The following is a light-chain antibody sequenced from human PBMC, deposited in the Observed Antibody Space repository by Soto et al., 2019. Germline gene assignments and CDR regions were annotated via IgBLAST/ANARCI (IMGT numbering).Light chain of an antibody. V-gene: IGLV2-11*01. CDR2: EVS. J-gene: IGLJ1*01. CDR3: CSFAGNTYV. Sequence: QSALTQPRSVSRSPGQSVTISCTGTSSDVGGYNSVSWYQQHPGKAPRLMIYEVSKGPSGVPDRFFGSKSGNTASLTISGLQAEDEADYYCCSFAGNTYVFGSGTKLTVL. CDR1: SSDVGGYNS.